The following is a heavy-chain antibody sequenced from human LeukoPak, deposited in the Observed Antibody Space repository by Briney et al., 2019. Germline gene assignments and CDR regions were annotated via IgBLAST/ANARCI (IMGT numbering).Heavy chain of an antibody. Sequence: GGSLRLSCAASGFTFDAYAMHWVRQAPGKGLEWVSGISWNGGGMGYAVSVKGRFTISRDNAKNSLYLQMNSLRDEDTALYYCAKDITGGRSSPYFDSWGQGTRVTVSS. D-gene: IGHD6-6*01. CDR2: ISWNGGGM. J-gene: IGHJ4*02. CDR1: GFTFDAYA. V-gene: IGHV3-9*01. CDR3: AKDITGGRSSPYFDS.